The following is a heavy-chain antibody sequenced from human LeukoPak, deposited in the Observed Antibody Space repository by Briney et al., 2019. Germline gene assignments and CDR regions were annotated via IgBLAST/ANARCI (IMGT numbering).Heavy chain of an antibody. V-gene: IGHV3-23*01. CDR2: ITDIHDIT. J-gene: IGHJ5*02. D-gene: IGHD3-10*01. CDR1: GFAFSRYT. CDR3: ARVLRGDWFDP. Sequence: VGSLRLSCAASGFAFSRYTISWVRQAPGKGLEWVSTITDIHDITYNADFVKGRFTISRDNSKNTLYLQMNSLRVEDTALYYCARVLRGDWFDPWGQGTLVTVSS.